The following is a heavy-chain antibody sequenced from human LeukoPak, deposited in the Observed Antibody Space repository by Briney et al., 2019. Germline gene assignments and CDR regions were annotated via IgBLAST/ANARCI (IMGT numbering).Heavy chain of an antibody. J-gene: IGHJ4*02. CDR1: GGSMSSCY. V-gene: IGHV4-59*08. D-gene: IGHD1-26*01. CDR2: IYYSGST. CDR3: ARYGGSPANYYDY. Sequence: PSETLSLTCTVSGGSMSSCYWSWIRQPPGEGLEWMGWIYYSGSTTYNPSLKSRFTMSVDTSNNQFFLKLDSVTASDTAVYYCARYGGSPANYYDYWGQGTLVTVSS.